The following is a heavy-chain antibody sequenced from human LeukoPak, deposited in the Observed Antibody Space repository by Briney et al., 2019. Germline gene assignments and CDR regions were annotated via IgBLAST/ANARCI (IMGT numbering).Heavy chain of an antibody. D-gene: IGHD3-10*01. CDR3: ARGRTMVRGVIRSPEY. CDR2: MNPNSGNT. V-gene: IGHV1-8*01. Sequence: GASVKVSCKASGYTFTSYDINWVRQATGQGLEWMGWMNPNSGNTGYAQKFQGRVTMTRNTSISTACMELSSLRSEDTAVYYCARGRTMVRGVIRSPEYWGQGTLVTVSS. CDR1: GYTFTSYD. J-gene: IGHJ4*02.